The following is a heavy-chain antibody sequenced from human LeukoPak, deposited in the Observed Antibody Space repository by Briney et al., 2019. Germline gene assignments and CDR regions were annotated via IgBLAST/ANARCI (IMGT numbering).Heavy chain of an antibody. CDR3: ARDRGGWKGNNWFDP. V-gene: IGHV3-7*01. D-gene: IGHD6-19*01. Sequence: PGGSLRLSCAASGFTFSSCAMRWVRQAPGKGLEWVANIKQDGSEKYYVDSVKGRFTISRDNAKNSLYLQMNSLRAEDTAVYYCARDRGGWKGNNWFDPWGQGTLVTVSS. CDR1: GFTFSSCA. CDR2: IKQDGSEK. J-gene: IGHJ5*02.